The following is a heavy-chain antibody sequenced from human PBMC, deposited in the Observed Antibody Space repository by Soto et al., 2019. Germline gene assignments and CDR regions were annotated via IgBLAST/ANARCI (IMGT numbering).Heavy chain of an antibody. CDR3: ARGLSYYDSSGYYNRWFDP. J-gene: IGHJ5*02. Sequence: SETLSLTCAVYGGSFSGYYWSWIRQPPGKGLEWIGEINHSGSTNYNPSLKSRVTISVDTSKNQFSLKLSSVTAADTAVYYCARGLSYYDSSGYYNRWFDPWGQGTLVTVSS. V-gene: IGHV4-34*01. CDR1: GGSFSGYY. D-gene: IGHD3-22*01. CDR2: INHSGST.